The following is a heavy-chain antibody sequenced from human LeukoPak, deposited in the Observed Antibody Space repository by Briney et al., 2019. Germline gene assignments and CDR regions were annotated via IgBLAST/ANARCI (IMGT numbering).Heavy chain of an antibody. J-gene: IGHJ4*02. D-gene: IGHD3-9*01. Sequence: SQTLSLTCAISGYSLSGKSGTGNWIRQSPSRGLEWLGKTYYRSKWFNDYAVSVKGRITINPDTSKNQFSLHLNSVTPEDTAVYYCGRAEHDWGSDYWGQGTLVTVSS. V-gene: IGHV6-1*01. CDR2: TYYRSKWFN. CDR1: GYSLSGKSGT. CDR3: GRAEHDWGSDY.